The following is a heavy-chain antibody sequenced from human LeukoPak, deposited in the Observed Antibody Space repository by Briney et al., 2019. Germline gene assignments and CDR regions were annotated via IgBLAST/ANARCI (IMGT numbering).Heavy chain of an antibody. V-gene: IGHV3-30*02. D-gene: IGHD5-18*01. J-gene: IGHJ6*03. CDR2: IRYDGSNK. Sequence: PGGSLRLSCAASGFTFSSYGMHWVRQAPGKGLEWVAFIRYDGSNKYYADSVKGRFTISRDNSKNTLYLQMNSLRAEDTAVYYCAKDGRGEYSYGFAMDVWGKGTTVTISS. CDR1: GFTFSSYG. CDR3: AKDGRGEYSYGFAMDV.